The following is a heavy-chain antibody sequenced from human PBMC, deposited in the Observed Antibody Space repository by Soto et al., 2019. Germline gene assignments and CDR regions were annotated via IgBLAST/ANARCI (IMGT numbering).Heavy chain of an antibody. CDR3: AKDIDSSGYWVY. CDR1: GFTFSSYG. V-gene: IGHV3-30*18. CDR2: ISYDGSNK. J-gene: IGHJ4*02. D-gene: IGHD3-22*01. Sequence: GGSLRLSCAASGFTFSSYGMHWVRQAPGKGLEWVAVISYDGSNKYYADSVKGRFTISRDNSKNTLYLQMNSLRAEDTAVYYCAKDIDSSGYWVYWGQGTLVTVSS.